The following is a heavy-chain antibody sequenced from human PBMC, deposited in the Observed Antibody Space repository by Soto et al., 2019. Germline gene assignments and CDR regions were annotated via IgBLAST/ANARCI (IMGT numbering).Heavy chain of an antibody. CDR1: GYTFTSYA. CDR2: INAGNGNT. Sequence: GASVKVSCKASGYTFTSYAMHWVRQAPGQRLEWMGWINAGNGNTKYSQKFQGRVTITRDTSASTAYMELSSLRSEDTAVYYCARDPPYGDYELRYWFDPWGQGTLVTVS. V-gene: IGHV1-3*01. CDR3: ARDPPYGDYELRYWFDP. D-gene: IGHD4-17*01. J-gene: IGHJ5*02.